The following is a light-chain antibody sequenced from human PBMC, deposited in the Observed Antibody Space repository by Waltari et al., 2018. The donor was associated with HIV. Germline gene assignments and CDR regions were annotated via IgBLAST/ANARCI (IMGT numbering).Light chain of an antibody. Sequence: SALTQPPSVSGSLGQSVTISCTGTSSDVGNYNEVSWYQQSPGTSPKLMIYDVSNRPSGVPDRFSVSKSGNTASLTISGLQAEDDADYSCSSFTTSITVVFGGGTKLTVL. J-gene: IGLJ2*01. CDR1: SSDVGNYNE. V-gene: IGLV2-18*02. CDR2: DVS. CDR3: SSFTTSITVV.